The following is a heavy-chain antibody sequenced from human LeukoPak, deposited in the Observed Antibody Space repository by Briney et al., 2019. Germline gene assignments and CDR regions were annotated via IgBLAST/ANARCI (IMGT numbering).Heavy chain of an antibody. CDR2: INWNGGST. V-gene: IGHV3-20*04. J-gene: IGHJ6*03. D-gene: IGHD4-23*01. Sequence: GGSLRLSCAASGFTFDDYGMSWVRQAPGKGLEWVSGINWNGGSTGYADSVEGRFTISRDNAKNSLYLQMNSLRAEDTALYYCARVPVDYYYYMDVWGKGTTVTVSS. CDR3: ARVPVDYYYYMDV. CDR1: GFTFDDYG.